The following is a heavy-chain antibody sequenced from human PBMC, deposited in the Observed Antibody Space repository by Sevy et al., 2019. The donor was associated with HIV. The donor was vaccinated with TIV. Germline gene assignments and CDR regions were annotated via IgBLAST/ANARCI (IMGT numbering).Heavy chain of an antibody. CDR1: GGSISSYY. CDR2: IYYSGST. V-gene: IGHV4-59*01. CDR3: AREAVYYYDSSGYYPYDAFDI. D-gene: IGHD3-22*01. Sequence: SETLSLTCTVSGGSISSYYWSRIRQPPRKGLEWIGYIYYSGSTNYNPSLKSRVTISVDTSKNQFSLKLSSVTAADTAVYYCAREAVYYYDSSGYYPYDAFDIWGQGTMVTVSS. J-gene: IGHJ3*02.